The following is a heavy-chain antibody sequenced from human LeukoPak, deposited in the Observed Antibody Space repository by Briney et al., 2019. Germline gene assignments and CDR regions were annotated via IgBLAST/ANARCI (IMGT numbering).Heavy chain of an antibody. Sequence: ASVKVSCKASGYTFTGYYIHWVRQAPGQGLEWMGRINPRNGGTNYALRFQGRVTMTRDTSITTAYMELSGLRSDDTAVYYCARDLYYSDSSGYKYAQRIDYWGQGTLVTVSS. V-gene: IGHV1-2*06. CDR1: GYTFTGYY. J-gene: IGHJ4*02. D-gene: IGHD3-22*01. CDR3: ARDLYYSDSSGYKYAQRIDY. CDR2: INPRNGGT.